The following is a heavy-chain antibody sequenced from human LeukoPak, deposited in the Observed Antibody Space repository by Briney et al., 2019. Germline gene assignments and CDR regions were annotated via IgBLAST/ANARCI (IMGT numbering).Heavy chain of an antibody. CDR3: ARGTVFGVATNWFDP. CDR2: MYYSGST. CDR1: GGSISGYY. D-gene: IGHD3-3*01. J-gene: IGHJ5*02. V-gene: IGHV4-59*01. Sequence: SETLSLTCTVSGGSISGYYWSWIRQPPGKGLEWIGDMYYSGSTNYNPSLKSRVTISVDTSKNQFSLKLSSVTAADTAVYYCARGTVFGVATNWFDPWGQGTLVTVSS.